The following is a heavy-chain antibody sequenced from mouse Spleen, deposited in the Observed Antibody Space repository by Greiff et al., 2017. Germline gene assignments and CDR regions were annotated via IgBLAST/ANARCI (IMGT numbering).Heavy chain of an antibody. CDR1: GFTFSDFY. Sequence: EVKLMESGGGLVQSGRSLRLSCATSGFTFSDFYMEWVRQAPGKGLEWIAASRNKANDYTTEYSASVKGRFIVSRDTSQSILYLQMNALRAEDTAIYYCARDAYDGGYFDVWGTGTTVTVSS. CDR3: ARDAYDGGYFDV. CDR2: SRNKANDYTT. J-gene: IGHJ1*03. V-gene: IGHV7-1*01. D-gene: IGHD2-3*01.